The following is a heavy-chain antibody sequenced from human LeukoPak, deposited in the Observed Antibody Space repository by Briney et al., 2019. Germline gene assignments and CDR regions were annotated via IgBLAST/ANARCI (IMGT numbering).Heavy chain of an antibody. D-gene: IGHD4-23*01. CDR1: GGSFSGYY. Sequence: SETLFLTCAVYGGSFSGYYWSWIRQPPGKGLEWIGEINHSGSTNYNPSLKSRVTISVDTSKNQFSLKLSSVTAADTAVYYCARQSGNDAFDIWGQGTMVTVSS. J-gene: IGHJ3*02. V-gene: IGHV4-34*01. CDR2: INHSGST. CDR3: ARQSGNDAFDI.